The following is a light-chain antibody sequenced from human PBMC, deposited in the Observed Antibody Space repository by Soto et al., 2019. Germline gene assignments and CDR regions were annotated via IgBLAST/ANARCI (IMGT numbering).Light chain of an antibody. J-gene: IGKJ2*01. CDR1: QSISTE. Sequence: EIVMTQSPATLSVSPGERATLSCRASQSISTELAWYQQRPGQPPRLLIYSASTRATGVPARFTGSGSDSKFTLIISGLQSEDFAVYYCQQGHNWPLTFGQGTRLEI. V-gene: IGKV3-15*01. CDR3: QQGHNWPLT. CDR2: SAS.